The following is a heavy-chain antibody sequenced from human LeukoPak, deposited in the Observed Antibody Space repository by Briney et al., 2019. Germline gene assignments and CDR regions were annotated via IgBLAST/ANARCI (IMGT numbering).Heavy chain of an antibody. D-gene: IGHD5-12*01. J-gene: IGHJ4*02. CDR3: AREGLRSKY. V-gene: IGHV4-61*02. Sequence: SETLSLTCTVSGGSISSGSYYWSWIRQPAGKGLEWIGRIYTSGSTNYNPSLKSRVTISVDTSKNQFSLKLSSVTAADTAVYYCAREGLRSKYWGQGTLVTVSS. CDR2: IYTSGST. CDR1: GGSISSGSYY.